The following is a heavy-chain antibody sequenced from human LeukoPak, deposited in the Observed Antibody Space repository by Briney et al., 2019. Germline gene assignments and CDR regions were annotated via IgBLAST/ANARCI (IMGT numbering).Heavy chain of an antibody. J-gene: IGHJ4*02. CDR3: ARDYSGSLDY. D-gene: IGHD1-26*01. Sequence: SETLSLTCSVSGGSISSYYWSWSRQPPGKGLEWIGYIYYSGSTNYNPSLKSRVTISVDTSKNQFSLKLSSVTAADTAVYYCARDYSGSLDYWGQGTLVTVSS. V-gene: IGHV4-59*01. CDR1: GGSISSYY. CDR2: IYYSGST.